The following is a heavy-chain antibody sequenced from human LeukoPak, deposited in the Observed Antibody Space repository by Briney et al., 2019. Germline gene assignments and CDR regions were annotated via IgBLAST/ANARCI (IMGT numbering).Heavy chain of an antibody. J-gene: IGHJ3*02. D-gene: IGHD2-2*01. CDR1: GGSISSYY. V-gene: IGHV4-59*01. Sequence: SETLSLTCTVSGGSISSYYWSWIRQPPGKGLEWIGYIYYSGSTNYNPSLKSRVTISVDTPKNQFSLKLSSVTAADTAVYYCARDQLVVGFRDAFDIWGQGTMVTVSS. CDR2: IYYSGST. CDR3: ARDQLVVGFRDAFDI.